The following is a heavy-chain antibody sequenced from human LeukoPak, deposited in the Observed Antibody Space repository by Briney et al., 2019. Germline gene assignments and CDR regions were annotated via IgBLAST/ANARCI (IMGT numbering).Heavy chain of an antibody. V-gene: IGHV4-59*01. CDR3: ARVVYYDYVWGSFYYFDY. CDR2: IYYSGST. CDR1: GGSISSYY. J-gene: IGHJ4*02. Sequence: SETLSLTCTVSGGSISSYYWSWIRQPPGKGLEWIGYIYYSGSTNYNPSLKSRVTISVDTSKNQFSLKLSSVTAADTAVYYCARVVYYDYVWGSFYYFDYWGQGTLVTVSS. D-gene: IGHD3-16*01.